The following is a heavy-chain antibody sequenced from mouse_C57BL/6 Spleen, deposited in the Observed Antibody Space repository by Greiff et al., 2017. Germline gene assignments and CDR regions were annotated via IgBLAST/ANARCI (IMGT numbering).Heavy chain of an antibody. V-gene: IGHV1-64*01. D-gene: IGHD2-4*01. Sequence: QVQLQQPGAELVKPGASVKLSCKASGYTFTSYWMHWVKQRPGQGLEWIGMIHPNSGSTNYNEKFKSKATLTVDKSSSTAYMQLSSLTSEDSAVYYCARFGVIYYDHDEFAYWGEESLVTVSA. CDR1: GYTFTSYW. CDR3: ARFGVIYYDHDEFAY. J-gene: IGHJ3*01. CDR2: IHPNSGST.